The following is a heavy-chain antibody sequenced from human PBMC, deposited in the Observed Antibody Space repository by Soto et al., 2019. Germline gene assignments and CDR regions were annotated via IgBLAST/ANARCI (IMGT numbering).Heavy chain of an antibody. D-gene: IGHD3-9*01. J-gene: IGHJ5*02. Sequence: GASVKVSCKASGGTFSSYTISWVRQAPGQGLEWMGRIIPILGIANYAQKFQGRVTITADKSTSTAYMELSSLRSEDTAVYYCARGSTPNYDILTGPYNWFAPWGQGTLVTVSS. CDR1: GGTFSSYT. V-gene: IGHV1-69*02. CDR3: ARGSTPNYDILTGPYNWFAP. CDR2: IIPILGIA.